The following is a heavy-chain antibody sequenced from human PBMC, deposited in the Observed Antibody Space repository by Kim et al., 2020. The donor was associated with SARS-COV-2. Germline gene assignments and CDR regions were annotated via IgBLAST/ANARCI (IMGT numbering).Heavy chain of an antibody. CDR3: AREDGDYELPFDY. D-gene: IGHD4-17*01. Sequence: YNPSLKSRVTISVDPSKNQFSLKLSSVTAADTAVYYCAREDGDYELPFDYWGQGTLVTVSS. V-gene: IGHV4-34*01. J-gene: IGHJ4*02.